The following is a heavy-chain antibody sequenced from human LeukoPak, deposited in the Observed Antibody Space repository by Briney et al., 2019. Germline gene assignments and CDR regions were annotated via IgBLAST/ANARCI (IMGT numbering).Heavy chain of an antibody. V-gene: IGHV1-24*01. CDR2: FDPEDGET. Sequence: ASVKVSCKVSGYTLTELSMHWVRQAPGKGLEWMGGFDPEDGETIYAQKFQGRVTMTEDTSTDTAYMELSSLRSEDTAVYYCATSSGPLIHDAFDIWGQGTMVTVSS. J-gene: IGHJ3*02. CDR3: ATSSGPLIHDAFDI. D-gene: IGHD2-21*01. CDR1: GYTLTELS.